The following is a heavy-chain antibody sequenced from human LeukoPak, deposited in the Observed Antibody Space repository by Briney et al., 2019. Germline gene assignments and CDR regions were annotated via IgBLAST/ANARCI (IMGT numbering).Heavy chain of an antibody. CDR3: ARKTMIVVVNWFDP. D-gene: IGHD3-22*01. CDR2: IFYSGIT. J-gene: IGHJ5*02. V-gene: IGHV4-30-4*01. Sequence: PSETLSLTCSVSGGSISSGDYYWTWIRQSPEKGLEWIGYIFYSGITYYNPSLKSRVTISIDMSENQFSLRLNSVTAADTAVYYCARKTMIVVVNWFDPWGQGTLVTVSS. CDR1: GGSISSGDYY.